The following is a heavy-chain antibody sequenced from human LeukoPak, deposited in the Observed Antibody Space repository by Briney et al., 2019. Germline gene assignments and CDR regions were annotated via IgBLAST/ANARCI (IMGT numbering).Heavy chain of an antibody. Sequence: ASVKASCKASGYTFTSYYMHWVRQAPGQGLEWMGWINPNSGGTNYAQKFQGRVTMTRDTSISTAYMELSRLRSDDTAVYYCARGPQLWSKGKYNWFDPWGQGTLVTVSS. D-gene: IGHD5-18*01. V-gene: IGHV1-2*02. CDR1: GYTFTSYY. CDR3: ARGPQLWSKGKYNWFDP. J-gene: IGHJ5*02. CDR2: INPNSGGT.